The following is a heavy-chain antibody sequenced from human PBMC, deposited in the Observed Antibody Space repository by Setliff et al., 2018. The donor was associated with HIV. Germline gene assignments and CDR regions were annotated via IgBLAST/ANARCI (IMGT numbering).Heavy chain of an antibody. CDR3: ARAYNVYDYRFDSSGYDY. CDR1: GGSISTGGYY. Sequence: SETLSLTCTVSGGSISTGGYYWSWIRQHPGKGLEWIGYIYNSGGTYYNPSLKSRITMSIDTSKNQFSLKLNSVTAADTAVYFCARAYNVYDYRFDSSGYDYWGQGTLVTSPQ. V-gene: IGHV4-31*03. J-gene: IGHJ4*02. D-gene: IGHD3-22*01. CDR2: IYNSGGT.